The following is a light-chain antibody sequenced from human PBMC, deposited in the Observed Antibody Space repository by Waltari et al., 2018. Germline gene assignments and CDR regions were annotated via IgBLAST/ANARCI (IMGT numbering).Light chain of an antibody. CDR2: DAS. CDR3: SSYTSSSTYV. Sequence: QSALTQPASVSGSPGPSITISCTGTSSDVGGYNSVSWYQQHPGKAPKLRIYDASNRPSGVSNRFSGSKSGNTASLTISGLQAEDEADYYCSSYTSSSTYVFGTGTKVTVL. CDR1: SSDVGGYNS. J-gene: IGLJ1*01. V-gene: IGLV2-14*03.